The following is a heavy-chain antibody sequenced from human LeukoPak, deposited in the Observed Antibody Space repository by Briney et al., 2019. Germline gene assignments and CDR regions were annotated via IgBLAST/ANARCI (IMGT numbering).Heavy chain of an antibody. CDR2: IYYSGST. J-gene: IGHJ4*02. D-gene: IGHD1-14*01. CDR1: GGSISSYY. CDR3: ARLLTSEYYFDY. Sequence: KPSETLSLTCTVSGGSISSYYWSWIRQPPGKGLEWIGYIYYSGSTNYNPSLKSRVTISVDTSKNQFSLKLSSVTAADTAVYYCARLLTSEYYFDYWGQGTLVTVSS. V-gene: IGHV4-59*01.